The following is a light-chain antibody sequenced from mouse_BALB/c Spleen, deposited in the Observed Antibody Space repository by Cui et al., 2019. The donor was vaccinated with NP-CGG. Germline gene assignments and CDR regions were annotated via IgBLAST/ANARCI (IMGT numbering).Light chain of an antibody. CDR1: SGAVTNSNY. Sequence: QAVVTQEPALTTSPGETVTPTCRSSSGAVTNSNYANWVQEKPDHLFTGLIGGTNNRAPGVPARFSGSLIGDKAALTITGAQTEDEAIYFCALWYSNHWVFGGGTKLTVL. CDR3: ALWYSNHWV. V-gene: IGLV1*01. CDR2: GTN. J-gene: IGLJ1*01.